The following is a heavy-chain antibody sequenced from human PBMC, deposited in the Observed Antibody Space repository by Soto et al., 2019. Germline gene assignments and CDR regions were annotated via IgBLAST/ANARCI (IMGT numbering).Heavy chain of an antibody. V-gene: IGHV4-4*02. D-gene: IGHD2-21*02. CDR1: GGSISSGDW. CDR3: ARRGCDSICGSLGY. CDR2: IYYSGST. Sequence: QVQLQESGPGLVKPSGTLSLTCAVSGGSISSGDWCWSWVRQSPGKGLAWIGEIYYSGSTTYNPSLMICATASVYKAEHQFSLRPSSVTAADTAVYSFARRGCDSICGSLGYWGQGTLVTVSS. J-gene: IGHJ4*02.